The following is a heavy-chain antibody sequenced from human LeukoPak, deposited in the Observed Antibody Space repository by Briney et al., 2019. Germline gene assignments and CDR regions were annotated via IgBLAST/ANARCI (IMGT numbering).Heavy chain of an antibody. Sequence: RASVKVSCKASGYTFTGYYMHWVRQAPGQGLEWMGWINPDSGGTDYAQEFQGRVTMTRDTSISTAYMDLSSLRSDDTAIYYCATQISGCLYYWGQGTLVTVSS. CDR1: GYTFTGYY. CDR3: ATQISGCLYY. D-gene: IGHD3-22*01. V-gene: IGHV1-2*02. CDR2: INPDSGGT. J-gene: IGHJ4*02.